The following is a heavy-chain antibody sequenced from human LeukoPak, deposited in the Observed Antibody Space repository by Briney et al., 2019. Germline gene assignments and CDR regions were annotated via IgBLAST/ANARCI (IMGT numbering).Heavy chain of an antibody. CDR1: EFSVGSNY. V-gene: IGHV3-53*05. J-gene: IGHJ6*03. CDR2: IYSGGST. CDR3: ARGNSKVVGRNYYYYMDV. Sequence: GGSLRLSCAASEFSVGSNYMTWVRQAPGKGLEWVSLIYSGGSTYYADSVKGRFTISRDNSKNTLYLQMNSLRSEDTAVYYCARGNSKVVGRNYYYYMDVWGKGTTVTISS. D-gene: IGHD2-15*01.